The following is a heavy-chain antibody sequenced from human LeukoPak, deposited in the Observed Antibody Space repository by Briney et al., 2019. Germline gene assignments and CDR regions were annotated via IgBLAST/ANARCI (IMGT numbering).Heavy chain of an antibody. V-gene: IGHV3-7*02. D-gene: IGHD6-13*01. Sequence: PGGSLRLSCAASGFSFRTYWMSWVRQAPGKGLEWVATIKEDGRETSYVDSVKGRFTISRDNAKNTLYLQMNSLRAEDTAVYYCARGGVTAGTDYWGQGTLVTVSS. CDR3: ARGGVTAGTDY. CDR2: IKEDGRET. CDR1: GFSFRTYW. J-gene: IGHJ4*02.